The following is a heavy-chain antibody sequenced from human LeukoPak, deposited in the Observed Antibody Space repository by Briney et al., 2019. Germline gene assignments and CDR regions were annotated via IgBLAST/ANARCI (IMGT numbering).Heavy chain of an antibody. V-gene: IGHV1-18*01. D-gene: IGHD2-2*02. Sequence: ASVKVSCKASGYTFTSYGISWVRQAPGQGLEWMGWISAYNGNTNYAQKLQGRVTMTTDTSTSTAYMELRSLRSDDTAVYYCAREVDYCSGTSCYTEEEPEYFQHWGQGTLVTVSS. CDR1: GYTFTSYG. CDR2: ISAYNGNT. J-gene: IGHJ1*01. CDR3: AREVDYCSGTSCYTEEEPEYFQH.